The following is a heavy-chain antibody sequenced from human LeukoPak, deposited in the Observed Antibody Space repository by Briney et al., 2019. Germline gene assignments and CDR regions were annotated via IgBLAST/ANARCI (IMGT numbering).Heavy chain of an antibody. CDR2: IYTSGST. D-gene: IGHD3-10*01. V-gene: IGHV4-4*09. Sequence: PSETLSLTCTVSGGSISSYYWSWIRQPPGKGLEWIGYIYTSGSTNYNPSLKSRVTISVDTSKNQFSLKLSSVTAADTAVYYCASLAWYGSGSYPLFDYWGQGTLVTVSS. J-gene: IGHJ4*02. CDR1: GGSISSYY. CDR3: ASLAWYGSGSYPLFDY.